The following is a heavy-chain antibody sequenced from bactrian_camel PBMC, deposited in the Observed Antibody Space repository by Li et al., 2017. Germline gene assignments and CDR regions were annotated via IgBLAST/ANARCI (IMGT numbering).Heavy chain of an antibody. V-gene: IGHV3-2*01. D-gene: IGHD5*01. Sequence: HVQLVESGGGLVQPGGSLNLSCAASGFTFSNYGMSWVRQAPGKGPEWMCGIYTDGSNTVYAESVKGRFTISRDNAKNTLYLQMNNLNSEDTALYYCAAGSDGLTGTGYWGQGTQVTVS. J-gene: IGHJ6*01. CDR1: GFTFSNYG. CDR2: IYTDGSNT. CDR3: AAGSDGLTGTGY.